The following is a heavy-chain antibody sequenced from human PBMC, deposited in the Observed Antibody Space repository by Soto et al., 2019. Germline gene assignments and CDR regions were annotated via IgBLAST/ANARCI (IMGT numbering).Heavy chain of an antibody. CDR1: GYRFNSYW. D-gene: IGHD3-16*01. CDR3: ASRNYGDFFAMDV. V-gene: IGHV5-10-1*01. Sequence: PGESLKISCKGSGYRFNSYWISWVRQLPGKGLEWMGRIDPSDSHTIYSPSFQGHVTISADKSISAAYLQWSSLKASDTAMYFCASRNYGDFFAMDVWGQGTTVTVSS. J-gene: IGHJ6*02. CDR2: IDPSDSHT.